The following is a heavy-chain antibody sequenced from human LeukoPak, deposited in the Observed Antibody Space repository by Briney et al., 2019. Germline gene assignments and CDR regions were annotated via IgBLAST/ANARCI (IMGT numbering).Heavy chain of an antibody. CDR1: GITFSSYG. Sequence: GGSLRLSCVVSGITFSSYGMHWVRQAPGKGLEWVAIITYDGGNKYYADSVKGRFTISRDNSKNTLYLQMNSLRAEDTAVYYCARVRKQQLVFAFDIWGQGTMVTVSS. CDR2: ITYDGGNK. V-gene: IGHV3-30*06. J-gene: IGHJ3*02. CDR3: ARVRKQQLVFAFDI. D-gene: IGHD6-13*01.